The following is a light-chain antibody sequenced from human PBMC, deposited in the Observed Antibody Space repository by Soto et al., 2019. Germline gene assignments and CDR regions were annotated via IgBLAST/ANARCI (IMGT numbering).Light chain of an antibody. CDR1: SSNIGAGYD. Sequence: QSVLTQPPSVSGAPGQRVTISCTGSSSNIGAGYDVPWYQQLPGTAPKLLIYGNSNRPSGVPDRFSGSKSGTSASLAITGLQAEDEADYYCQSYDSSLSGPYVFGTGTQLTVL. CDR2: GNS. CDR3: QSYDSSLSGPYV. J-gene: IGLJ1*01. V-gene: IGLV1-40*01.